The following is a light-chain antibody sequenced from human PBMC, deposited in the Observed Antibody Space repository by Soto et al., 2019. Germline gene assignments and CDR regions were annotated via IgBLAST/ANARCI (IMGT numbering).Light chain of an antibody. CDR3: QQYNNWPRT. CDR2: GAS. V-gene: IGKV3-15*01. CDR1: QSVSSS. J-gene: IGKJ1*01. Sequence: IVLTQSPGSLSFSPWNRATLSCRASQSVSSSSLAWYQQKPGQAPRLLIYGASTRATGIPARFSGSGSGTEFTLTISSLQSEDFAVYYCQQYNNWPRTFGQGTEVDIK.